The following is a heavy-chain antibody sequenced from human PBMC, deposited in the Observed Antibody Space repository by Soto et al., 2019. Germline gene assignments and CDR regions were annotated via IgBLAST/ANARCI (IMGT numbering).Heavy chain of an antibody. CDR3: AKDRKIGYVVVTALPNY. V-gene: IGHV3-23*01. CDR1: GFTFSSYA. CDR2: ISASGGST. Sequence: GGSRRLSCAASGFTFSSYAMNWVRQAPGKGLEWVSAISASGGSTYYADSVKGRFTISRDNSKNTLYLQMNSLRAEDTAVYYCAKDRKIGYVVVTALPNYWGQGTLVTVSS. J-gene: IGHJ4*02. D-gene: IGHD2-21*02.